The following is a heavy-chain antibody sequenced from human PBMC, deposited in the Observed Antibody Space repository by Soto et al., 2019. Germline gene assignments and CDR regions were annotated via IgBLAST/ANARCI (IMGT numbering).Heavy chain of an antibody. V-gene: IGHV3-7*04. J-gene: IGHJ4*02. Sequence: GGSLRFSSTASGFTFSRHGMNWVRQAPGKGLEWVANIKQDSSESYYVGSVKGRFTISRDNAKNSMYLQMNSLRAEDTAVYYCARDLSKNYYDILGQFDYWGQGTPVTVSS. CDR1: GFTFSRHG. CDR3: ARDLSKNYYDILGQFDY. D-gene: IGHD3-9*01. CDR2: IKQDSSES.